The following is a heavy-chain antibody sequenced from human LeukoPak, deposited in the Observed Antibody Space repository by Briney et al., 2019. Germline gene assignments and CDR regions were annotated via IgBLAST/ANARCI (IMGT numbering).Heavy chain of an antibody. V-gene: IGHV3-74*01. Sequence: GGSLRLSSAASGFTFNSYWMHWVRQAPGKGLVWVSRINSDGSGTSDADFVKGRFTISRDNSKNTLYLQMNSLRAEDTAMYYCARDRLTNDAFDIWGQGTMVTVSS. CDR3: ARDRLTNDAFDI. D-gene: IGHD2-8*01. CDR2: INSDGSGT. J-gene: IGHJ3*02. CDR1: GFTFNSYW.